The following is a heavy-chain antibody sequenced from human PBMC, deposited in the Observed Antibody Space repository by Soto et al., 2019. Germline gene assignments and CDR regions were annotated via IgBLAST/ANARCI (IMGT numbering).Heavy chain of an antibody. Sequence: QVQLVQSGAEVKTPGASVKVSCKASGYTFTTYGINWVRQAPGQGLEWMGWINTNSGNTRYPERLQGRVTMTIDTSTSTAYMELRSIRSDDMAVYYCVRDTYGLFDSWGQGTLVTVSS. CDR3: VRDTYGLFDS. CDR1: GYTFTTYG. V-gene: IGHV1-18*03. D-gene: IGHD3-10*01. J-gene: IGHJ4*02. CDR2: INTNSGNT.